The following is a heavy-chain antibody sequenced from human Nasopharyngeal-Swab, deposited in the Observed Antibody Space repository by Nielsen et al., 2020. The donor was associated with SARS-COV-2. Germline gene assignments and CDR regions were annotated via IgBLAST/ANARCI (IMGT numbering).Heavy chain of an antibody. Sequence: WIRQPPGKGLEWVSVIYSGGSTYYADSAKGRFTISRDNSKNTLYLQMNSLRAEDTAVYNCARDQYGDYGDYWGQGTLVTVSS. D-gene: IGHD4-17*01. CDR2: IYSGGST. V-gene: IGHV3-53*01. CDR3: ARDQYGDYGDY. J-gene: IGHJ4*02.